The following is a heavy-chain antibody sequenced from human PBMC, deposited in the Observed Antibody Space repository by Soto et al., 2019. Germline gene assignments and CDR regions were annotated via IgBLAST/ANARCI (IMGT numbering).Heavy chain of an antibody. CDR2: ISGTSDYI. CDR3: AREDSSGWRPYGMDV. J-gene: IGHJ6*02. V-gene: IGHV3-21*01. D-gene: IGHD6-19*01. CDR1: GFTFSSSS. Sequence: PGGSLRLSCATSGFTFSSSSMNWVRQAPGKRLEWVSSISGTSDYIDYADAVKGRFTISRDNAKNSLYLQMNSLRAGDTAVYYCAREDSSGWRPYGMDVWGQGTTVTVSS.